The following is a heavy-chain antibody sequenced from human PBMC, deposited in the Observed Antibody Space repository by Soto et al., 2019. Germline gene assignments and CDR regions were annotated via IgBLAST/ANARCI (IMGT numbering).Heavy chain of an antibody. D-gene: IGHD2-21*02. CDR1: GYTFTSNG. CDR2: ISAYNGNT. J-gene: IGHJ4*02. CDR3: ARDLAYCGGDCYPIDY. Sequence: QVQLVQSGAEVKKPGASVKVSCKASGYTFTSNGISWVRQAPGQGLEWMGWISAYNGNTNYAQKLKGRVTMTTDTSTSTAYMELRSLRSDDTAVYYCARDLAYCGGDCYPIDYWGQGTLVTVSS. V-gene: IGHV1-18*01.